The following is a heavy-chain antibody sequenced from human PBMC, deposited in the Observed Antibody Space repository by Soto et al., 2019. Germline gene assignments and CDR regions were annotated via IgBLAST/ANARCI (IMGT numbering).Heavy chain of an antibody. CDR1: GFTFSSYS. Sequence: GWSLRLSCAASGFTFSSYSMNWVRQAPGKGLEWVSSISSSSSYIYYADSVKGRFTISRDNAKNSLYLQMNSLRAEDTAVYYCARGGLGSAYYYYMDVWGKGTTVTVSS. D-gene: IGHD7-27*01. J-gene: IGHJ6*03. CDR2: ISSSSSYI. CDR3: ARGGLGSAYYYYMDV. V-gene: IGHV3-21*01.